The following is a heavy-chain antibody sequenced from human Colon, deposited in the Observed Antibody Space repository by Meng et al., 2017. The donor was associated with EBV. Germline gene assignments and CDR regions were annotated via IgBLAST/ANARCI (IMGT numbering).Heavy chain of an antibody. V-gene: IGHV4-31*03. CDR3: ARVSSGWDYFDY. J-gene: IGHJ4*02. Sequence: QVHLQESGPGPLKPSQTLSHTLTVSGGSVSSGGYYWTWIRQHPGKGLEWFGHIYYSGSTFYNPSLKRRVIISIDTSKNQFSLNLRSVTAADTAVYYCARVSSGWDYFDYWGQGTLVTVSS. CDR1: GGSVSSGGYY. D-gene: IGHD6-19*01. CDR2: IYYSGST.